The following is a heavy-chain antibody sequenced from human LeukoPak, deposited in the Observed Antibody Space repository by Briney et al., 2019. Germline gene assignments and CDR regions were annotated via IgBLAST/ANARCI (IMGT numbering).Heavy chain of an antibody. CDR3: ARENRRSYYDSSGFDY. Sequence: GGSLRLSCAASGFTFDDYAMHWVRQAPGKGLEWVSGISWNSGSIGYADSVKGRFTISRDNSKNTLNLQMNSLRAEDTAVYYCARENRRSYYDSSGFDYWGQGTLVTVSS. V-gene: IGHV3-9*01. J-gene: IGHJ4*02. D-gene: IGHD3-22*01. CDR2: ISWNSGSI. CDR1: GFTFDDYA.